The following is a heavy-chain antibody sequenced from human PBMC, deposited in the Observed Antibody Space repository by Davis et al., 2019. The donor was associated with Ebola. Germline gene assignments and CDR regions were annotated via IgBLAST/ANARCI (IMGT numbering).Heavy chain of an antibody. CDR3: ARLRYFDWLPTTDYGMDV. D-gene: IGHD3-9*01. Sequence: ASVKVSCKASGYTFTSYGISWVRQAPGQGLEWMGWISAYNGNTNYAQKLQGRVTMTTDTSTSTAYMELRSLRSDDTAVYYCARLRYFDWLPTTDYGMDVWGQGTTVTVSS. CDR2: ISAYNGNT. J-gene: IGHJ6*02. V-gene: IGHV1-18*01. CDR1: GYTFTSYG.